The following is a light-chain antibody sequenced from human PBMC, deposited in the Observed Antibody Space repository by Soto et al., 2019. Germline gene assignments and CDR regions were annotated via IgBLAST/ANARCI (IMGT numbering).Light chain of an antibody. CDR1: QSISTY. J-gene: IGKJ3*01. CDR2: EAS. Sequence: DIQMTQSPASLSASVGDRVTITCRASQSISTYLNWYQQRPGRAPKLLIYEASSLQSGVTSRFRGSGSGTYFTHTSTSLQPEDFATYYCQQSYDPPFTFGPGTKVDIK. V-gene: IGKV1-39*01. CDR3: QQSYDPPFT.